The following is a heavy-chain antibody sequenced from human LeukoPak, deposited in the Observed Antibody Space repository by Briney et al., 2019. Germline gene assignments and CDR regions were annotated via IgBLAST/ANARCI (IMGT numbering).Heavy chain of an antibody. Sequence: GSLRLSCAASGFTFSGYSKNWVCHPQRPGMGWVSYIRSSGSPIYYADSVKGRFTISRDNAKNSVYLQMNSLRDEDTAVYYCVRDPDAPDYWGQGALVTVSS. J-gene: IGHJ4*02. CDR1: GFTFSGYS. CDR2: IRSSGSPI. V-gene: IGHV3-48*02. CDR3: VRDPDAPDY.